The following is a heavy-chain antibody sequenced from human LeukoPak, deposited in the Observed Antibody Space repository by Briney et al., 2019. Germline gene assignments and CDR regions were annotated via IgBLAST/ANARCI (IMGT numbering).Heavy chain of an antibody. Sequence: GGSLRLSCAASGFTFSNYWMHWVRQAPGKGLVWVSRINTDGSSTDYADSVKGRFTISRDNSKNTLSLQMNSLRAEDTAVYCCARGAGDYCGSGSSPTDYWGQGTLVSVSS. D-gene: IGHD3-10*01. CDR3: ARGAGDYCGSGSSPTDY. CDR2: INTDGSST. J-gene: IGHJ4*02. V-gene: IGHV3-74*01. CDR1: GFTFSNYW.